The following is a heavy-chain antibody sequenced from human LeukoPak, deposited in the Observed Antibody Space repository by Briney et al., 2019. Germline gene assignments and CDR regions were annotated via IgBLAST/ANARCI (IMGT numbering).Heavy chain of an antibody. Sequence: PSETLSLTCTISGGSVSDFYWSWIRQSPGEGLEWIGYIYYTGSTSYNPSLKSRVTISADTSKNEFSLKLNSVTAADTAVYYCATTYYYGSGSYSPLDYWGQGTLVTVSS. CDR3: ATTYYYGSGSYSPLDY. CDR2: IYYTGST. V-gene: IGHV4-59*02. CDR1: GGSVSDFY. J-gene: IGHJ4*02. D-gene: IGHD3-10*01.